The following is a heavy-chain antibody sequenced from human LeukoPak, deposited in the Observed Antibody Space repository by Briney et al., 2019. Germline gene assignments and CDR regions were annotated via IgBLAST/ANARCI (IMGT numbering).Heavy chain of an antibody. CDR3: SRIKYGGNSGYHFDY. J-gene: IGHJ4*02. CDR2: IGDSGSGG. D-gene: IGHD4-23*01. Sequence: GGALRLSCSASGFNFNYFAMSWIRQAPGKRLEWVSTIGDSGSGGSYADSVRGRFTISRDNSKNIVYLQMHSLRVDDSAVYYCSRIKYGGNSGYHFDYWGQGTLVTVSS. V-gene: IGHV3-23*01. CDR1: GFNFNYFA.